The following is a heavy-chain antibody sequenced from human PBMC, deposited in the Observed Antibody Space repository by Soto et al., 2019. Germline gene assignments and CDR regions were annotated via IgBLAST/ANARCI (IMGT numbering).Heavy chain of an antibody. J-gene: IGHJ5*02. V-gene: IGHV1-18*01. CDR1: GYTFTSYG. CDR2: ISAYNGNT. D-gene: IGHD1-26*01. CDR3: ARVVGALGHWFDP. Sequence: QVQLVQSGAEVKKPGASVKVSCKASGYTFTSYGISWVRQAPGQGLEWMGRISAYNGNTNYAQKLQGRVTMTTDTSTITADMELRSLRSDDTAVYYCARVVGALGHWFDPWGQGTLVTVSS.